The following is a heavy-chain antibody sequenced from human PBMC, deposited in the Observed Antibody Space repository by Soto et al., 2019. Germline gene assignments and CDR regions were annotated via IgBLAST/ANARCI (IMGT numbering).Heavy chain of an antibody. CDR1: GYTFTGCY. J-gene: IGHJ4*02. CDR3: ARXGGDYYDRTGNGYYFDY. CDR2: INPYSGSA. Sequence: AAVKVSCKASGYTFTGCYIHWVRQAPGQGLEWVGWINPYSGSAKYAQRFEARVTMTRDTSINTAYMELSSLTSDDTAVFYCARXGGDYYDRTGNGYYFDYWGQGTLVTVSS. V-gene: IGHV1-2*02. D-gene: IGHD3-22*01.